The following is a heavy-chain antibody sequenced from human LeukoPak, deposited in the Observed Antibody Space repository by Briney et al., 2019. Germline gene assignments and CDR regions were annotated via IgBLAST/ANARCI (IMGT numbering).Heavy chain of an antibody. CDR1: GYTFTSYG. V-gene: IGHV1-18*01. CDR2: ISAYNGNT. CDR3: ARDPEQYCGGDCYSNWFDP. J-gene: IGHJ5*02. Sequence: ASVKVSCKASGYTFTSYGISWVRRAPGQGLEWMGWISAYNGNTNYAQKLQGRVTMTTDTSTSTAYMELRSLRSDDTAVYYCARDPEQYCGGDCYSNWFDPWGQGTLVTVSS. D-gene: IGHD2-21*02.